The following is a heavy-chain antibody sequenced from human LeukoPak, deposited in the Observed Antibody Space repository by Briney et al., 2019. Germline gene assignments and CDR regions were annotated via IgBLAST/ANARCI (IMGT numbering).Heavy chain of an antibody. J-gene: IGHJ4*02. CDR2: VSWNSGRV. D-gene: IGHD6-13*01. CDR1: GFTFDDYA. V-gene: IGHV3-9*01. CDR3: AKDIGSTWTGGFDY. Sequence: GGSLRLSCAASGFTFDDYALHWVRQAPGKGLEWVSGVSWNSGRVDYADSVKGLFTISRDNAETSLCLRMNSLRPEDTALYYCAKDIGSTWTGGFDYWGQRTLVTVSS.